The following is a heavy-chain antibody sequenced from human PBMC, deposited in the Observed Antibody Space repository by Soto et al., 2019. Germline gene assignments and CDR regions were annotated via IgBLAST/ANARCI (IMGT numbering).Heavy chain of an antibody. V-gene: IGHV1-18*04. D-gene: IGHD3-10*01. Sequence: ASVKVSCKASGYTFTGYYMHWVRQAPGQGLEWMGWISAYNGNTNYAQKLQGRVTMTTDTSTSTAYMELRSLRSDDTAVYYCARDRPYYYGSGRAFPYGMDVWGQGTTVTVSS. CDR2: ISAYNGNT. CDR1: GYTFTGYY. CDR3: ARDRPYYYGSGRAFPYGMDV. J-gene: IGHJ6*02.